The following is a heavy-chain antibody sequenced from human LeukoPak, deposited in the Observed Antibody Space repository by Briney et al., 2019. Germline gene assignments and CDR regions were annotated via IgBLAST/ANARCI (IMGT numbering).Heavy chain of an antibody. CDR2: AYTGGST. CDR1: GVSVSNSY. D-gene: IGHD3-10*01. V-gene: IGHV4-4*07. Sequence: SETLSLTCAVSGVSVSNSYWSWIRLPAGKGLEWIGRAYTGGSTNYNPSLKSRVTMSVDTSKNEFSLKLSSVSAADTAVYYCGRETGMGSRPTWGPGTQVIVSS. J-gene: IGHJ5*02. CDR3: GRETGMGSRPT.